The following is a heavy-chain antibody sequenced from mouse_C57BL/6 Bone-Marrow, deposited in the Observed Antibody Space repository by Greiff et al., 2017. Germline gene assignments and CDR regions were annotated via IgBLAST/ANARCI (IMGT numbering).Heavy chain of an antibody. CDR2: ISNLAYSI. CDR3: ARHRYGNFFDY. Sequence: EVMLVESGGGLVQPGGSLKLSCAASGFSFSDYGMAWFRRAPRRGPVGVAFISNLAYSIYYADTVTGRFTISIENAKNTLYLEMNSLRSEDTAMYYCARHRYGNFFDYWGQGTTLTVSS. J-gene: IGHJ2*01. V-gene: IGHV5-15*01. CDR1: GFSFSDYG. D-gene: IGHD2-10*02.